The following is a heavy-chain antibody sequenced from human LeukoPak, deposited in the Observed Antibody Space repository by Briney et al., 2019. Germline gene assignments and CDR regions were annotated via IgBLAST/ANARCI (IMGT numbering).Heavy chain of an antibody. D-gene: IGHD3-10*01. CDR1: GVSITTCY. V-gene: IGHV4-59*13. Sequence: SETLSLTCTVSGVSITTCYWSWIRQPPGKGLEWIGYIYHSGSTNYNPSLKSRVTISVDTSKNEFSLKLTSVTAADTAVYYCAREANYCGSGSYFEGTFDYWGQGSLVTVSS. J-gene: IGHJ4*02. CDR2: IYHSGST. CDR3: AREANYCGSGSYFEGTFDY.